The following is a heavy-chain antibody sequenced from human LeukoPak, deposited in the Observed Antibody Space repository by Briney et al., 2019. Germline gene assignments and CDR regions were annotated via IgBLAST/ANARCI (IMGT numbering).Heavy chain of an antibody. CDR2: ISWNSGSI. D-gene: IGHD3-22*01. V-gene: IGHV3-9*01. CDR1: GFTFSEFW. J-gene: IGHJ4*02. Sequence: GGSLRLSCAASGFTFSEFWMYWVRQAPGKGLEWVSGISWNSGSIGYADSVKGRFTISRDNAKNSLYLQTNSLRAEDTALYYCAKGARRDSTDFDYWGQGTLVTVSS. CDR3: AKGARRDSTDFDY.